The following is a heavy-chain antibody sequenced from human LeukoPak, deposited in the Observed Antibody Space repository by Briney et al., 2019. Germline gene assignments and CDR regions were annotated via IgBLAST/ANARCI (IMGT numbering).Heavy chain of an antibody. V-gene: IGHV5-51*01. CDR1: GYSFTSNW. Sequence: GESLKISCKGSGYSFTSNWIGWARQMPGKGLEWMGIINPGDSDTKYSPSFQGQVTISVDKSISTADLQWSSLKASDTAMYYCARLYYDFWNNYRWVDYWGQGTLVTVSP. CDR3: ARLYYDFWNNYRWVDY. J-gene: IGHJ4*02. CDR2: INPGDSDT. D-gene: IGHD3-3*01.